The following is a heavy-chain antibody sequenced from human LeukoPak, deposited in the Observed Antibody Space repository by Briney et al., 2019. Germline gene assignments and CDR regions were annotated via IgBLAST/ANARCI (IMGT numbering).Heavy chain of an antibody. J-gene: IGHJ4*02. V-gene: IGHV3-74*01. Sequence: GGSLRLSCAASGFIFSNYYMHWVRQPPGKGLVWVSHINSDGSDINYADSVKGRFTISRDNAKNTLYLQMNSLRVEDTALYYCGRGKSPAAVDDWGQGTLVTVPS. CDR3: GRGKSPAAVDD. D-gene: IGHD2-2*01. CDR1: GFIFSNYY. CDR2: INSDGSDI.